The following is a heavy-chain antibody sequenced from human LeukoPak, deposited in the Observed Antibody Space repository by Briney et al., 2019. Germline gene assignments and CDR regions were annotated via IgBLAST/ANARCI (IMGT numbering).Heavy chain of an antibody. J-gene: IGHJ6*03. CDR3: ARDVRDDILTGSHYGEKCYMDV. V-gene: IGHV4-39*02. CDR2: IYYSGST. CDR1: GGSISSSSYY. Sequence: SETLSLTCTASGGSISSSSYYWGWIRQPPGKGMEWIGSIYYSGSTYYNPSLKSPVTISVDTSENQFSLKLSSVTAADTAVYYCARDVRDDILTGSHYGEKCYMDVWGKGTTVTVSS. D-gene: IGHD3-9*01.